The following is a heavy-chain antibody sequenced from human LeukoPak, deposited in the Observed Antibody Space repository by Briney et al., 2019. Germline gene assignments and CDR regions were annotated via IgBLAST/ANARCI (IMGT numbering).Heavy chain of an antibody. J-gene: IGHJ5*02. V-gene: IGHV1-69*13. CDR3: ARGSPVGYYDYVWGSRHNWFDP. CDR1: GYTFTSYG. D-gene: IGHD3-16*01. CDR2: IIPIFGTA. Sequence: GASVKVSCKASGYTFTSYGISWVRQAPGQGLEWMGGIIPIFGTANYAQKFQGRVTITADESTSTAYMELSSLRSEDTAVYYCARGSPVGYYDYVWGSRHNWFDPWGQGTLVTVSS.